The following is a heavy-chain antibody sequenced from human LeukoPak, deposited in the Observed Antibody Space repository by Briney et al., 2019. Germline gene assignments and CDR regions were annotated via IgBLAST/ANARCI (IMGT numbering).Heavy chain of an antibody. CDR2: VSYSGST. CDR3: ARSPHYFYGMDV. V-gene: IGHV4-59*08. Sequence: SETLSLTCTVSDGSIYSYYWSWIRQPPGKGLEWIGHVSYSGSTNYNPSLNSRVTVSVDTPKSQISLKLSSVTAADTAVYYCARSPHYFYGMDVWGQGTTVTVSS. CDR1: DGSIYSYY. J-gene: IGHJ6*02.